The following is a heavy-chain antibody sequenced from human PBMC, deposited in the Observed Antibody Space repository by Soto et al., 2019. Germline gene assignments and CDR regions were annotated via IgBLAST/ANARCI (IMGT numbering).Heavy chain of an antibody. CDR2: ISNAGSGNT. D-gene: IGHD2-2*01. V-gene: IGHV1-3*01. Sequence: ASVKVSCKLSGYAVPSFEVHWIRQAPGQRPEWMGGISNAGSGNTKYSQKFQDRLTITGDKRATNVYMALSSLTSEDTATYYCARESNHYQDFFQNWGQGTQVTVSS. CDR1: GYAVPSFE. CDR3: ARESNHYQDFFQN. J-gene: IGHJ4*02.